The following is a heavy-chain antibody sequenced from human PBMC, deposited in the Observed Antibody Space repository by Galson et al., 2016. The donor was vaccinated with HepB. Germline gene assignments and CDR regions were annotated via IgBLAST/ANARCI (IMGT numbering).Heavy chain of an antibody. CDR3: AKVGDNVWGAYLPSGWFDA. J-gene: IGHJ5*02. Sequence: SLRLSCAASGFTFSDYYMTWIRQIPGKGLEWISYISSSGTTIYYADSVKGRFTISRDNGKKSVYLQMNNLRAEDTAVYYCAKVGDNVWGAYLPSGWFDAWGQGTLVTVAS. CDR2: ISSSGTTI. V-gene: IGHV3-11*01. D-gene: IGHD3-16*02. CDR1: GFTFSDYY.